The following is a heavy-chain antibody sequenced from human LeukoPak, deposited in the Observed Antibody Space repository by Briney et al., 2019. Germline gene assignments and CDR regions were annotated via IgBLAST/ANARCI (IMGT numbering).Heavy chain of an antibody. CDR3: ARSGTKTDGFDY. D-gene: IGHD2-8*01. Sequence: SETLSLTCTVSGASISTYYWSWIPQPPGKGLECIGYIYYSGSTNYSPSLQSRVTISVDTSRNQFSLRLSSVTAADTAMYYCARSGTKTDGFDYWGQGTLVTVSS. J-gene: IGHJ4*02. CDR1: GASISTYY. V-gene: IGHV4-59*01. CDR2: IYYSGST.